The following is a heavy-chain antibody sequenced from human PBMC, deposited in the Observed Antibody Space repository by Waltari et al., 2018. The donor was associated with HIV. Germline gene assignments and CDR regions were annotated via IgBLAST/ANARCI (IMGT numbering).Heavy chain of an antibody. CDR1: GFRVGDHY. D-gene: IGHD6-19*01. V-gene: IGHV3-53*01. CDR3: ARGLGLTVAVSGIRPFDY. Sequence: EVRLVESGGALIQPGGSLRLSCLASGFRVGDHYLTWVRQAPGKGLEWVAIIFSGGSTYYADSVRGRFIISRDNSKNTLYLQMNSLTAEDTAIYYCARGLGLTVAVSGIRPFDYWGQGTLVTVSS. CDR2: IFSGGST. J-gene: IGHJ4*02.